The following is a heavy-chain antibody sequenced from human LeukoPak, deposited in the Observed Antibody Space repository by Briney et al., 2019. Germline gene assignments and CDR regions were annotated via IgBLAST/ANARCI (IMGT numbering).Heavy chain of an antibody. J-gene: IGHJ4*02. CDR3: ARTRELRPLFSLED. CDR1: GGSISSGDYY. Sequence: SETLSLTCTVSGGSISSGDYYWSWIRQPPGKGLEWIGYIYYSGSTYYNPSLKSRVTISVDTCRNHFSLKLSSVTAVDTAVYYCARTRELRPLFSLEDWGQGALVTVSS. CDR2: IYYSGST. V-gene: IGHV4-30-4*01. D-gene: IGHD3-3*01.